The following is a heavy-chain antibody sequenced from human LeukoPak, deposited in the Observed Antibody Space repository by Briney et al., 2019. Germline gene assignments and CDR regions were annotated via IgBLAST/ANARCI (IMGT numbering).Heavy chain of an antibody. CDR3: ARDRMGFDP. CDR2: ISSSSSYI. CDR1: GFTFSSYS. J-gene: IGHJ5*02. Sequence: KSGGSLRLSCAPSGFTFSSYSMNWVRQAPRKGLEWVSSISSSSSYIYYADSVKGRFTISRDNAKNSLYLQMNSLRAEDRAVYYCARDRMGFDPWGQGTLVTVSS. D-gene: IGHD5-24*01. V-gene: IGHV3-21*01.